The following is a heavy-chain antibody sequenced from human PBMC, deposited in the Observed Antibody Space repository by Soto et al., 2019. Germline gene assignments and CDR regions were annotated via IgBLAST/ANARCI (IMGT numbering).Heavy chain of an antibody. CDR3: ARQKQLWLGDYFDY. V-gene: IGHV3-7*01. Sequence: GGSLRLSCAASGFTFSSYWMSWVRQAPGKGLEWVANIKQDGSEKYYVDSVKGRFTISRDNAKNSLYLQMNSLRAEDTAVYYCARQKQLWLGDYFDYWGQGTLVTVSS. CDR2: IKQDGSEK. CDR1: GFTFSSYW. J-gene: IGHJ4*02. D-gene: IGHD5-18*01.